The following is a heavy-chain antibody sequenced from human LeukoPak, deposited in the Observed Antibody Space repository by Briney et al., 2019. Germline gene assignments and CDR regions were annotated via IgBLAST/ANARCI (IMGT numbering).Heavy chain of an antibody. CDR2: LDPEDGET. Sequence: ASVKVSCKVSGYTLTELSMHWVRQAPGKGLEWMGGLDPEDGETIYAQKFQGRVTMTEDTSTDTAYMELSSLRSEDTAVSYCATGSARGGDFAFDIWGQGTMVTVSS. D-gene: IGHD2-21*02. CDR3: ATGSARGGDFAFDI. J-gene: IGHJ3*02. CDR1: GYTLTELS. V-gene: IGHV1-24*01.